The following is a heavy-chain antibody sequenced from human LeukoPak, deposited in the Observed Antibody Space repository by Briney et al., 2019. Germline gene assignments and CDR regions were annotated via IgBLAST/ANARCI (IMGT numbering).Heavy chain of an antibody. D-gene: IGHD7-27*01. CDR1: GFTFSGYA. Sequence: GGSLRLSCAASGFTFSGYAMSWVRQAPGKGLEWVSAISGSGGATYYADSVKGRFTISRDNSKNTLYLQMNSLRPEDTAVYYCARENWGLDAFDIWGQGTMVTVSS. V-gene: IGHV3-23*01. CDR3: ARENWGLDAFDI. CDR2: ISGSGGAT. J-gene: IGHJ3*02.